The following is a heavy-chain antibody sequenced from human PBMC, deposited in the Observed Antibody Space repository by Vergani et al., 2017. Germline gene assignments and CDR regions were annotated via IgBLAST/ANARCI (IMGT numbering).Heavy chain of an antibody. CDR1: GGTFSSYA. CDR2: IIPILGIA. CDR3: ARDGGSYYFEYFQH. V-gene: IGHV1-69*04. J-gene: IGHJ1*01. Sequence: QVQLVQSGAEVKKPGSSVKVSCKASGGTFSSYAISWVRQAPGQGLEWMGRIIPILGIAIYAQKFQGRVTITADKSTSTAYMELSSLRSEDTAVYYCARDGGSYYFEYFQHWGQGTLVTVSS. D-gene: IGHD1-26*01.